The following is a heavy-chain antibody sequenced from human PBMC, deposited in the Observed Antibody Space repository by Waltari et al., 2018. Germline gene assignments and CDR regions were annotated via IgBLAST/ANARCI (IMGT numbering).Heavy chain of an antibody. V-gene: IGHV1-8*03. CDR3: ARDGDGDSFDY. Sequence: QVQLVQSGAEVKKPGASVKVSCKASGYTFTSYDINWVRQATGQGLEWMGWIIPHRGNTCDAQKSQGRVTITRNTSISTAYMELSSLRSEDTAVYYCARDGDGDSFDYWGQGTLVTVSS. CDR1: GYTFTSYD. D-gene: IGHD4-17*01. CDR2: IIPHRGNT. J-gene: IGHJ4*02.